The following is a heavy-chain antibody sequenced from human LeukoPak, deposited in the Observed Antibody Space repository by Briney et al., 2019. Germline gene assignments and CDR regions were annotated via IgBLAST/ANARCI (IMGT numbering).Heavy chain of an antibody. D-gene: IGHD1-1*01. CDR3: VGGDDFSGDH. CDR2: IHPEGNEK. CDR1: GFTFSNFW. V-gene: IGHV3-7*04. Sequence: PGGSLRLPCAVSGFTFSNFWMSWVRQAPGRGLEWVANIHPEGNEKYHVESVKGRFTISRDNTKNLLYLQMNGLRVEDTAVYYCVGGDDFSGDHWGQGTLVTVSS. J-gene: IGHJ4*02.